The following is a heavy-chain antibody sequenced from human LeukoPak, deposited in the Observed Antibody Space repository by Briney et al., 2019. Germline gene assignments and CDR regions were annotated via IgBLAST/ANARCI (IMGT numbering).Heavy chain of an antibody. D-gene: IGHD3-10*01. CDR2: ISYDGSNE. V-gene: IGHV3-30*04. CDR1: GFIFTNFA. J-gene: IGHJ6*03. CDR3: ARGRKGDAFKGYYYYMDV. Sequence: PGGSLRLSCAASGFIFTNFAIHWVRQAPGKGLEWVAVISYDGSNEYYADSVKGRFTVSRDNSKDTLYLQMSSLRVEDTAVYYCARGRKGDAFKGYYYYMDVWGKGTTVTISS.